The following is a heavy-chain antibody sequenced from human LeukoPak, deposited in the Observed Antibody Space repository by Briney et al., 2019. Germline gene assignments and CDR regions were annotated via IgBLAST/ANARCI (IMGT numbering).Heavy chain of an antibody. D-gene: IGHD1-26*01. CDR2: MYHSGST. CDR1: GYSISSGYY. CDR3: ARHGGSNHIQRTFDI. Sequence: PSETLSLTCDVSGYSISSGYYWGWIRQLPGKGLELIGSMYHSGSTYYNPSLKSRVTISVDTSKNQFSLKLSSVTAADTAVYYCARHGGSNHIQRTFDIWGQGTMVTVSS. J-gene: IGHJ3*02. V-gene: IGHV4-38-2*01.